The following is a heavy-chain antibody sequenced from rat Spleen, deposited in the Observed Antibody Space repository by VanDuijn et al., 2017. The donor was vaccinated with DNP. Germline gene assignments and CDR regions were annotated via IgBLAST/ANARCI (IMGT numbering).Heavy chain of an antibody. V-gene: IGHV5-22*01. D-gene: IGHD1-1*01. CDR3: ASLLLPNWFTY. CDR2: ISSDGITT. J-gene: IGHJ3*01. Sequence: EVQLVESGGGLVQPGRSLKLSCAASGFTFSAYYMAWVRQAPTEGLEWVAYISSDGITTYYGDSVKGRFTISRDNAKNTLYLQMSSLRSEETATYYCASLLLPNWFTYWGQGTLVTVSS. CDR1: GFTFSAYY.